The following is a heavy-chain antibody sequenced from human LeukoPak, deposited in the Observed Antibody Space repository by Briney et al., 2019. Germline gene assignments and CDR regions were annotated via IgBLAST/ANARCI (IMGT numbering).Heavy chain of an antibody. CDR3: ARVVAGNFDY. J-gene: IGHJ4*02. Sequence: SETLSLTCTVSGGSISSYYWSWIRQPPGKGLEWIGYIYYSGSTNYNPSLESRVTISVDTSKNQFSLKLSSVTAADTAVYYCARVVAGNFDYWGQGTLVTVSS. CDR2: IYYSGST. V-gene: IGHV4-59*01. D-gene: IGHD6-19*01. CDR1: GGSISSYY.